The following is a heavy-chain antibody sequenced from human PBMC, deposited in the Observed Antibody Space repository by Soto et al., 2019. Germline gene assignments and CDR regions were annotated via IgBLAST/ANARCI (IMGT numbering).Heavy chain of an antibody. CDR2: INSDGSST. D-gene: IGHD5-12*01. CDR1: GFTFSSYW. J-gene: IGHJ6*02. Sequence: GGSLRLSCAASGFTFSSYWMHWVRQAPGKGLVWVSRINSDGSSTSYADSVKGRFTISRDNAKNTLYLQMNSLRAEDTAVYYCAREGGYDSYYGMDVWGRGTTVTVSS. V-gene: IGHV3-74*01. CDR3: AREGGYDSYYGMDV.